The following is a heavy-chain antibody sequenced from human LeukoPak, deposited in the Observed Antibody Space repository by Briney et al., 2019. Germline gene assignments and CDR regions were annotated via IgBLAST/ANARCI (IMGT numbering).Heavy chain of an antibody. CDR3: ARDLWYYDFWSAYCPFDP. Sequence: ASVKVSCKASGYTFTSYGISWVRQAPGQGLEWMGWISAYNGNTNYAQKLQGRVTMTTDTSTSTAYMELRSLRSDDTAVYYCARDLWYYDFWSAYCPFDPWGQGTLVTVSS. J-gene: IGHJ5*02. CDR1: GYTFTSYG. D-gene: IGHD3-3*01. V-gene: IGHV1-18*01. CDR2: ISAYNGNT.